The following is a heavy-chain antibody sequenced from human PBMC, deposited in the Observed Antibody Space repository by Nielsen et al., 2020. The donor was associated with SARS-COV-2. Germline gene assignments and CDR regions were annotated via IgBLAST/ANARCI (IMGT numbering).Heavy chain of an antibody. CDR3: ARAPIKYSSSWYQDY. J-gene: IGHJ4*02. Sequence: GESLKISCAASGFTFSSYWMHWVRQAPGKGLVWVSRINSDGSSTSYADSVKGRFTISRDNAKNTLYLQMNSLRDEDTAVYYCARAPIKYSSSWYQDYWGQGTLVTVSS. V-gene: IGHV3-74*01. CDR1: GFTFSSYW. D-gene: IGHD6-13*01. CDR2: INSDGSST.